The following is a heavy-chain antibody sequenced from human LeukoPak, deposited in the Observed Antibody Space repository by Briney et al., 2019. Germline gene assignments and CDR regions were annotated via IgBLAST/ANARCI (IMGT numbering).Heavy chain of an antibody. CDR2: INPSGGST. D-gene: IGHD6-13*01. Sequence: GASVKVSCKASGYTFTSYYMHWVRQAPGQGLERMGIINPSGGSTSYAQKFQGRVTMTRDTSTSTVYMELSSLRSEDTAVYYCAREMERYSSSWSGMDVWGQGTTVTVSS. V-gene: IGHV1-46*01. J-gene: IGHJ6*02. CDR3: AREMERYSSSWSGMDV. CDR1: GYTFTSYY.